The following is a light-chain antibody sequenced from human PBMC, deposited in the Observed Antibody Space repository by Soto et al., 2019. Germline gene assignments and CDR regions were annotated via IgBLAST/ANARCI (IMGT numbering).Light chain of an antibody. Sequence: DIQMTQSPSSLSASVGDRVSITCRASQDIRSYLNWYRQKPVKAPELLIYATSNLQSGVPPRFSASGSGTDFTLTISSLQPEDFATYYCQQGYSTQWTSGQGTKVDIK. V-gene: IGKV1-39*01. CDR3: QQGYSTQWT. CDR1: QDIRSY. CDR2: ATS. J-gene: IGKJ1*01.